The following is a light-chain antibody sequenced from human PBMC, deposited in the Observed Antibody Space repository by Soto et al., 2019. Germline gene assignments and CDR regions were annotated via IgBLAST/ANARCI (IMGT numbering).Light chain of an antibody. CDR2: AAS. J-gene: IGKJ1*01. CDR3: QQNYSYPPT. V-gene: IGKV1-39*01. Sequence: DIQITQSPSSVSASVPDRVTITCRASQGISTYLSWYQQKPGKAPNLLIYAASSLQSGVPSRFSGSGSGTDFTLTISSLQPEDFATYYCQQNYSYPPTFGQGTKVDIK. CDR1: QGISTY.